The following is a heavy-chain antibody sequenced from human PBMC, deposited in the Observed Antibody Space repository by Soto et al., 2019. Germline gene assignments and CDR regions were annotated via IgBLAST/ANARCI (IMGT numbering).Heavy chain of an antibody. CDR3: ARHKFASSGRYYDYYYDGIDV. Sequence: QVQLVQSGAEVKKPGASVKVSCKASGYTFTSYDINWVRQATGQGLEWMGWMHPNSGNTGDAQKFQGRVTMTRNTSISTDYMELRSLRSEDTAVYYCARHKFASSGRYYDYYYDGIDVWGPGTTVTVSS. J-gene: IGHJ6*02. V-gene: IGHV1-8*01. CDR2: MHPNSGNT. D-gene: IGHD1-26*01. CDR1: GYTFTSYD.